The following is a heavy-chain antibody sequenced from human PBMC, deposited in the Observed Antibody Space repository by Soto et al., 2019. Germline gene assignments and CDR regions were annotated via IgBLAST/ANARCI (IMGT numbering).Heavy chain of an antibody. CDR3: ARDAGSGTLYGMDV. D-gene: IGHD3-10*01. CDR1: GYTFTSYG. CDR2: ISAYNGNT. V-gene: IGHV1-18*01. Sequence: QVQLVQSGAEVKKPGASVKVSCKASGYTFTSYGISWVRQAPGQGLEWMGWISAYNGNTNYAQKLQGRVTXXTXTXTRTAYMELRSLRSDDTAVYYCARDAGSGTLYGMDVWGQGTTVTVSS. J-gene: IGHJ6*02.